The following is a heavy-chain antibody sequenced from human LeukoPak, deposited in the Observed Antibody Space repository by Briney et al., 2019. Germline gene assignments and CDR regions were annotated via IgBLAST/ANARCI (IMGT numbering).Heavy chain of an antibody. Sequence: SETLSLTCAVYGGSLSGYYWSWIRQPPGKGLEWIGEINHSGSTNYNPSLKSRVTISVDTSKNQFSLKLSSVTAADTAVYYCARGFGYSYGSRYYYYGMDVWGKGTTVTVSS. CDR3: ARGFGYSYGSRYYYYGMDV. CDR2: INHSGST. CDR1: GGSLSGYY. J-gene: IGHJ6*04. V-gene: IGHV4-34*01. D-gene: IGHD5-18*01.